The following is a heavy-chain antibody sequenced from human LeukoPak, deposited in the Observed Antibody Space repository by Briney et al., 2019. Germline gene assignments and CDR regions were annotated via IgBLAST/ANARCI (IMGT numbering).Heavy chain of an antibody. CDR2: ISYDAGYK. V-gene: IGHV3-30*18. D-gene: IGHD3-9*01. Sequence: HPGRSERLSCAASGFTFSGYGMHWVRQAPGKGLEWVSIISYDAGYKYYADSVKGRFIISRDNSKNTLYLQMTSLRVEDTAVYYCAKERQELRDLDWLSQGSLDSWGQGTLVTVSS. CDR3: AKERQELRDLDWLSQGSLDS. CDR1: GFTFSGYG. J-gene: IGHJ4*02.